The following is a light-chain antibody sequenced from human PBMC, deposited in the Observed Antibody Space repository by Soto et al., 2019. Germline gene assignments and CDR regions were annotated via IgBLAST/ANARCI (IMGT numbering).Light chain of an antibody. Sequence: QSVLTQPPSVSAAPRQKVTISCSGSISNIGKNYVSWYQQLPGTAPKVLIYDNNKRPSGIPDRFSGSKSGTLATLGITGLQTGDEADYYCGTWDSSLSAPNWVFGGGTKVTVL. J-gene: IGLJ3*02. CDR2: DNN. CDR1: ISNIGKNY. CDR3: GTWDSSLSAPNWV. V-gene: IGLV1-51*01.